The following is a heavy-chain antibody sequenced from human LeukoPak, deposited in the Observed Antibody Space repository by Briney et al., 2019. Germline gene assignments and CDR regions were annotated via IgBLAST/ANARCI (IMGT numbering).Heavy chain of an antibody. CDR3: AREQTSGPPAPLGF. Sequence: GGSLRLSCTASGFTFSRYGMHWVRQGPGKGLEWAATIWYDGSNEYYAASVKGRFTISRDNSKNTLFLQMNTLRADDTAVYYCAREQTSGPPAPLGFWGQGTLATVSS. J-gene: IGHJ4*02. CDR2: IWYDGSNE. CDR1: GFTFSRYG. V-gene: IGHV3-33*01.